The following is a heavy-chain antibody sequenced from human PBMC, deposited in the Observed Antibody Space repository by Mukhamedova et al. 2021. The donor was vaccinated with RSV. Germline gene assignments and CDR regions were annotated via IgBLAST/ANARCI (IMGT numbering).Heavy chain of an antibody. CDR2: ITWNSATI. J-gene: IGHJ4*02. CDR3: AKDSPPPCTDGSCYTFEH. D-gene: IGHD2-15*01. Sequence: EWVSGITWNSATIAYADSVKGRFIISRDNAKNSLYLQMNSLRPEDTALYYCAKDSPPPCTDGSCYTFEHWGQGTPVTVSS. V-gene: IGHV3-9*01.